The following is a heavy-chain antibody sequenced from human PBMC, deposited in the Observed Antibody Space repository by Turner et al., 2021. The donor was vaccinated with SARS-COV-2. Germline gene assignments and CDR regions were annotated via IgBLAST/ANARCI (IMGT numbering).Heavy chain of an antibody. CDR1: GFTFSSYS. CDR3: ARDCSTTTCEA. D-gene: IGHD2-2*01. V-gene: IGHV3-21*01. J-gene: IGHJ5*02. Sequence: EVQLVASGGGLVKPGGSLRLSCAASGFTFSSYSMNWVPQAPGKGLEWVSSISSSSSYIYYADSVKGRFTISRDNAKNSLYLQMNSLRAEDTAVYYCARDCSTTTCEAWGQGTLVTVSS. CDR2: ISSSSSYI.